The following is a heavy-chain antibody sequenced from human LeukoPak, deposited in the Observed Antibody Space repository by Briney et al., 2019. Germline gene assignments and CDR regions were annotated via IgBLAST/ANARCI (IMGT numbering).Heavy chain of an antibody. Sequence: GGSLRLSCAASGFTFGSYSMNWVRQAPGKGLEWVSAISGSGGSTYYADSVKGRFTISRDNSKNTLYLQMNSLRAEDTAVYYCAKDTAPWWEWGQGTLVTVSS. V-gene: IGHV3-23*01. CDR2: ISGSGGST. CDR1: GFTFGSYS. D-gene: IGHD1-26*01. CDR3: AKDTAPWWE. J-gene: IGHJ4*02.